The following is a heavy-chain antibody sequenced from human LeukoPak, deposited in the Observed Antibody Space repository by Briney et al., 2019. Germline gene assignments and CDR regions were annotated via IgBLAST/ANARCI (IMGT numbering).Heavy chain of an antibody. Sequence: ASVKVSCKASGYTFTGYYMHWVRQAPGQGLEWMGWINPNSGGTNYAQKFQGRVTMTRDTSISTAYMELSSLRSEDTAVYYCARDLVTMVRGVFTGGWFDPWGQGTLVTVSS. D-gene: IGHD3-10*01. V-gene: IGHV1-2*02. CDR2: INPNSGGT. CDR3: ARDLVTMVRGVFTGGWFDP. CDR1: GYTFTGYY. J-gene: IGHJ5*02.